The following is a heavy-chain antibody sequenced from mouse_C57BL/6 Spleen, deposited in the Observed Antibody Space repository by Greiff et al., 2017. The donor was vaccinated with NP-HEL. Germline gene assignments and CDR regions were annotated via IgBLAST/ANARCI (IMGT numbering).Heavy chain of an antibody. V-gene: IGHV1-55*01. CDR1: GYTFTSYW. Sequence: QVQLQQPGAELVKPGASVKMSCKASGYTFTSYWITWVKQRPGQGLEWSGDIYPGSGSTNYNEKFKSKATLTVETSSSTAYMQLSSLTSEDSAVYYCARFYGSSYWYFDVWGTGTTVTVSS. CDR2: IYPGSGST. CDR3: ARFYGSSYWYFDV. J-gene: IGHJ1*03. D-gene: IGHD1-1*01.